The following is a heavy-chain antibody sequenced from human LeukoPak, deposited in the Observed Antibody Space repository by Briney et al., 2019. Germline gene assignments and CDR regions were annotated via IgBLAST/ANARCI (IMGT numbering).Heavy chain of an antibody. D-gene: IGHD5-24*01. Sequence: GASVKVSCKTSGYSFIAYYIHWVRQAPGQGLEWMGWINPKTGDTRYAQKLRGRVTMTRDTSVSTVYTDLSGLRSDDTAVYFCARDGYRNELDHWGRGTRVTVSS. CDR3: ARDGYRNELDH. CDR2: INPKTGDT. CDR1: GYSFIAYY. V-gene: IGHV1-2*02. J-gene: IGHJ4*02.